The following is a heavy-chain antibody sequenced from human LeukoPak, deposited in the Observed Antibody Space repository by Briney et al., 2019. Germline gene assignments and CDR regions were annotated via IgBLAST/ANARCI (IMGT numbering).Heavy chain of an antibody. J-gene: IGHJ4*02. CDR3: ARVFVRPKGVDY. D-gene: IGHD3-10*02. V-gene: IGHV1-18*01. CDR2: ISAYNGNT. CDR1: GGTFSSYA. Sequence: EASVKVSCKASGGTFSSYAISWVRQAHGQGLEWMGWISAYNGNTNYAQKLQGRVTMTTDTSTSTAYMELRSLRSDDTAVYYCARVFVRPKGVDYWGQGTLVTVSS.